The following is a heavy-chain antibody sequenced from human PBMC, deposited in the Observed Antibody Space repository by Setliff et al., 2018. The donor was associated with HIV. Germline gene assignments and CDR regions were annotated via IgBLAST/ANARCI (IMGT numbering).Heavy chain of an antibody. CDR1: GHTFTNVD. CDR3: ARGKGVGGVVITGGLDV. V-gene: IGHV1-8*01. J-gene: IGHJ6*04. CDR2: MNPNTGVS. Sequence: ASVKVSCKASGHTFTNVDIHWLRRATGQGLEWMGWMNPNTGVSGYALKFQARVTMTRYTSISTAYMELSSLTSEDTAVYYCARGKGVGGVVITGGLDVWGKGTKVTVSS. D-gene: IGHD3-10*01.